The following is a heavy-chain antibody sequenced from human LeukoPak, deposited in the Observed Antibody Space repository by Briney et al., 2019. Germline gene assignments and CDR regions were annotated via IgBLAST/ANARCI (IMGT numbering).Heavy chain of an antibody. CDR1: GYTFTGYY. CDR3: ARSYIVVVPAAIPHIDY. D-gene: IGHD2-2*02. J-gene: IGHJ4*02. V-gene: IGHV1-2*02. CDR2: INPNSGGT. Sequence: ASVKVSCKASGYTFTGYYMHWVRQAPGQGLEWMGWINPNSGGTNYAQKFQGRVTMTRDTSISTAYMELSRLRSDDTAVYYCARSYIVVVPAAIPHIDYWGQGTLVTVSS.